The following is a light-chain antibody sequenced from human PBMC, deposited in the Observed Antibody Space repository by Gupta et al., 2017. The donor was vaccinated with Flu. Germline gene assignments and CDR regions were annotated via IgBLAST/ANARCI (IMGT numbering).Light chain of an antibody. V-gene: IGLV1-44*01. J-gene: IGLJ3*02. CDR1: SYNIGSNT. CDR2: SDN. CDR3: AAWDDSLNGPV. Sequence: SVLPQPPSGSGTPGQRVTISCSGSSYNIGSNTVNWYQQHPGTAPKLLIYSDNQRPSGVPDRFSGSKSGTSASLAISGLQSEDEADYYCAAWDDSLNGPVFGGGTKLTVL.